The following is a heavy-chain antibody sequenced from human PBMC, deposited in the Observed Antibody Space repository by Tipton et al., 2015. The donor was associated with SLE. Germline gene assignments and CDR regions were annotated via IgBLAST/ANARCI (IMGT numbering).Heavy chain of an antibody. V-gene: IGHV3-15*01. Sequence: SLRLSCAASGFIFSNGWMNWVRQAPGKGLEWVGRIKSQTDGGTTEYAAPVIDRFTISRDDSKNSLYLQMNSLKTEDTAVYYCASGTRMDVGGKGTTVTVSS. J-gene: IGHJ6*04. CDR1: GFIFSNGW. CDR2: IKSQTDGGTT. D-gene: IGHD1-1*01. CDR3: ASGTRMDV.